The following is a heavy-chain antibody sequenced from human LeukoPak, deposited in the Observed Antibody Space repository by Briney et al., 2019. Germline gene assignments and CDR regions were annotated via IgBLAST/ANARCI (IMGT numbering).Heavy chain of an antibody. Sequence: GGSLRLSCAASGFTFSNYGMHWVREAPGKGLEWVAFIRYDGDSTHYADSVKGRFTISRDNSENTLRLQMSSLRAEDTALYYCAKMSITIFGVRLDDLDYWGQGTLVTVSS. CDR3: AKMSITIFGVRLDDLDY. J-gene: IGHJ4*02. CDR1: GFTFSNYG. CDR2: IRYDGDST. D-gene: IGHD3-3*01. V-gene: IGHV3-30*02.